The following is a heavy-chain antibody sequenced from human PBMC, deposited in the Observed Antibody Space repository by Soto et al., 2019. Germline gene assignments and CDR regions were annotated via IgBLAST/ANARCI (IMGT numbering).Heavy chain of an antibody. D-gene: IGHD3-22*01. V-gene: IGHV3-30*09. Sequence: VQLVESGGGEVQPGGSLRLSCAASGFKYTDFALHWVRQAPGKGLEWVAFISYDGSDKYYADSVKGRFVISRHKHKDTLYLEMNSLRPEATAVYFCARRAWDSYYAIDVWGQGTTVTVFS. CDR1: GFKYTDFA. CDR3: ARRAWDSYYAIDV. J-gene: IGHJ6*02. CDR2: ISYDGSDK.